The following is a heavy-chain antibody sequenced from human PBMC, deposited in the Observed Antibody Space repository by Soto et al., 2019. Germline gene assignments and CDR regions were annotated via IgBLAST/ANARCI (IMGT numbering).Heavy chain of an antibody. V-gene: IGHV6-1*01. CDR1: GDSVSSNSAA. CDR3: ARDPTRQLWLGYGMDV. CDR2: TYYRSKWYN. D-gene: IGHD5-18*01. Sequence: QTLSLPFAISGDSVSSNSAAWNLIRQSPSRGLEWLGRTYYRSKWYNDYAVSVKSRITINPDTSKNQFSLQLNSVTPEDTAVYYCARDPTRQLWLGYGMDVWGQGTTVTVSS. J-gene: IGHJ6*02.